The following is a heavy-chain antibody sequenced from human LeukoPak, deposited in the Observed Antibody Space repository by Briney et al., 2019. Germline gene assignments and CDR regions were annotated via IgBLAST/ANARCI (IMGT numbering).Heavy chain of an antibody. CDR1: GFTFSSYS. J-gene: IGHJ4*02. V-gene: IGHV3-21*01. CDR3: ARTSGESTAALRAPFDY. CDR2: ISSSSGYK. D-gene: IGHD6-6*01. Sequence: GGSLRLSCAVSGFTFSSYSMTWVRQAPGKGLEWVSSISSSSGYKYYADSVKGRFTISRDNAKNSLYLQMDCLRAEDAAVYYCARTSGESTAALRAPFDYWGQGTLVTVSS.